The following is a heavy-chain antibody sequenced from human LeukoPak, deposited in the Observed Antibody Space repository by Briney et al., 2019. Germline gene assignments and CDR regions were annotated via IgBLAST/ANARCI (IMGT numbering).Heavy chain of an antibody. CDR3: ARGRLVVVPAAATNYYCGMDV. D-gene: IGHD2-2*01. CDR1: GGTXSSYA. Sequence: ASVKVSCKASGGTXSSYAISWVRQAPGQGLEWMGGIIPIFGTANYAQKFQGRVTITADESTSTAYMELSSLRSEDTAVYYCARGRLVVVPAAATNYYCGMDVWGQGTTVTVSS. V-gene: IGHV1-69*01. CDR2: IIPIFGTA. J-gene: IGHJ6*02.